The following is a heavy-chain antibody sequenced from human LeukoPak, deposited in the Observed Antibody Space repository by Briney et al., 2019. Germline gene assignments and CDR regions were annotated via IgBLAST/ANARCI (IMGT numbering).Heavy chain of an antibody. V-gene: IGHV4-34*01. CDR3: ARGTVCGSGGKCSGSWYYDY. Sequence: SETLSLTCAVYGGSFSGYYWSWIRQPPGKGLEWIGEINHSGSTNYNPSLKSRVTISVDTSKNQFSLKLSSVTAADTAVYYCARGTVCGSGGKCSGSWYYDYWGQGTLVTVSS. J-gene: IGHJ4*02. D-gene: IGHD6-13*01. CDR2: INHSGST. CDR1: GGSFSGYY.